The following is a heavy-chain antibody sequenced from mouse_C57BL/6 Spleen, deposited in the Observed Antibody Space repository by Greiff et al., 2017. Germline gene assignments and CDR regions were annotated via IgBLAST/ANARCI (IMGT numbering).Heavy chain of an antibody. V-gene: IGHV1-76*01. CDR2: IYPGSGNT. Sequence: QVQLQQSGAELVRPGASVKLSCTASGYTFTDYYINWVKQRPGQGLEWIARIYPGSGNTYYNEKFKGKATLTAEKSSSTAYMQLSSLTSEDSAVYFCARVPTPYAMGYWGQGTSVTVAS. CDR1: GYTFTDYY. J-gene: IGHJ4*01. CDR3: ARVPTPYAMGY.